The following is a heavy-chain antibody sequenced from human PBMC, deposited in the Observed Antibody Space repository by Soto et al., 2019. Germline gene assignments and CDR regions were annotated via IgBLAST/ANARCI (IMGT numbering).Heavy chain of an antibody. CDR1: GGSINSASYY. CDR2: IFHSGSA. D-gene: IGHD3-22*01. CDR3: ARLRDYYHTSGYPQGFYFDY. J-gene: IGHJ4*02. Sequence: QVQLQESGPGLVNPSQTLALTCSVSGGSINSASYYWSWVRQRPGKGLEWIGHIFHSGSAYYNAFLKTRLSISVHTSKNQYSLTLNSVTAADTAVYYCARLRDYYHTSGYPQGFYFDYWGQGTLVTVSS. V-gene: IGHV4-31*03.